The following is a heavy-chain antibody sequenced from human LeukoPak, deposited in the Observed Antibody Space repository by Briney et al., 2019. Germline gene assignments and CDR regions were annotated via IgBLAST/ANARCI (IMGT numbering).Heavy chain of an antibody. D-gene: IGHD5-18*01. Sequence: ASVKVSCKAPGYTFTSYGINWVRQAPGQGLEWMGWISAYNGNTNYAQKLQGRVTMTTDTSTSTAYMELRSLRSDDTAVYYCARGSGYSYAYWNWFDPWGQGTLVTVSS. J-gene: IGHJ5*02. CDR1: GYTFTSYG. CDR2: ISAYNGNT. V-gene: IGHV1-18*04. CDR3: ARGSGYSYAYWNWFDP.